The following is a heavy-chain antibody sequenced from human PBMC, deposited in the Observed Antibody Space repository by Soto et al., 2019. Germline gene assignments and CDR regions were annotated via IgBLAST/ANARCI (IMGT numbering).Heavy chain of an antibody. CDR3: EKDVVGAPPLGMDV. D-gene: IGHD1-26*01. V-gene: IGHV3-30*18. Sequence: HPGGSLRLSCAASRFTFSSYGMHWVRQAPGKGLEWVAVISYDGSNKYYADSVKGRFTISRDNSKNTLYLQMNSLRAEDTAVYYCEKDVVGAPPLGMDVWGQGTTVTVS. CDR2: ISYDGSNK. CDR1: RFTFSSYG. J-gene: IGHJ6*02.